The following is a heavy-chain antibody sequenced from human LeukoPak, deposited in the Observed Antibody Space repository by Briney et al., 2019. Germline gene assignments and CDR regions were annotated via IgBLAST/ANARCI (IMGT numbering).Heavy chain of an antibody. J-gene: IGHJ5*02. CDR1: GGSFSSGSYH. D-gene: IGHD6-6*01. CDR3: ARSSLEARPIAARANCFDP. V-gene: IGHV4-61*02. CDR2: IYPSGST. Sequence: PSETLSLTCAVYGGSFSSGSYHWSWIRQPAGKGLEWIGRIYPSGSTGYNPSLKSRITISLDTSKNQFSLNLNSVTAADTAVYYCARSSLEARPIAARANCFDPWGQGTLVTVSS.